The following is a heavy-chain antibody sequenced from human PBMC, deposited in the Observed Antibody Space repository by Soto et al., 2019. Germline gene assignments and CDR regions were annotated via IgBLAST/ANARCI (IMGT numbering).Heavy chain of an antibody. J-gene: IGHJ6*02. D-gene: IGHD6-6*01. CDR1: GYTFTSYY. CDR3: ATDGGTYSSSSDLYYYYYGMDV. CDR2: INPSGGST. Sequence: ASEKVSWKASGYTFTSYYMHWVRQAPGQGLEWMGIINPSGGSTSYAQKFQGGVTMTRDTSTSTVYMELSSLRSEDTAVYYCATDGGTYSSSSDLYYYYYGMDVWGQGTTVTVSS. V-gene: IGHV1-46*01.